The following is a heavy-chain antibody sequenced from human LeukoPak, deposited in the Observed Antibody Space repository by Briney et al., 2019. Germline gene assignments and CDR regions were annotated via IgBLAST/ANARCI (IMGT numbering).Heavy chain of an antibody. Sequence: SETLSLTCTVSGGSITGYYWSWIRQPPGKGLEWIGYIYYSGNTDSNPSLKSRVTISVDTSKNQFSLKLSSVTAADTAVYYCARTYCSGGSCHFDYWGQGTLVTVSS. J-gene: IGHJ4*02. D-gene: IGHD2-15*01. V-gene: IGHV4-59*08. CDR3: ARTYCSGGSCHFDY. CDR1: GGSITGYY. CDR2: IYYSGNT.